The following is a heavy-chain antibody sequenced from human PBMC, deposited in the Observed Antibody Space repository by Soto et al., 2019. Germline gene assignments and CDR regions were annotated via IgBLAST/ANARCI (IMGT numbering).Heavy chain of an antibody. V-gene: IGHV3-11*01. CDR1: GFTFSDYY. D-gene: IGHD6-19*01. CDR3: ARDNSRGYSSGWFGYFDY. CDR2: ISSSGSTI. J-gene: IGHJ4*02. Sequence: GGSLRLSCAASGFTFSDYYMSWIRQAPGKGLEWVSYISSSGSTIYYADSVKGRFTISRDNAKNSLYLQMNSLRAEDTAVYYCARDNSRGYSSGWFGYFDYWGQGTLVTVSS.